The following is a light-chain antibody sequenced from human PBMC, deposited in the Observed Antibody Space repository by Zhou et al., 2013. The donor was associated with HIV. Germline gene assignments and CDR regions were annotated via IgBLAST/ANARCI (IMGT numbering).Light chain of an antibody. CDR1: QGISNY. CDR3: QQYNSYSYT. CDR2: KAS. V-gene: IGKV1-5*03. Sequence: DIQMTQSPSSLSASVGDRVTITCRASQGISNYLAWYQQKPGKVPKLLIYKASSLESGVPSRFSGSGSGTEFTLTINSLQPDDFATYYCQQYNSYSYTFGQGTTLEIK. J-gene: IGKJ2*01.